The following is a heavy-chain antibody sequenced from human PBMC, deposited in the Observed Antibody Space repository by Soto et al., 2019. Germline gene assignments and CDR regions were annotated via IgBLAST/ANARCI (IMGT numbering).Heavy chain of an antibody. D-gene: IGHD3-10*01. J-gene: IGHJ5*02. Sequence: SVKVSCKASGGTFSSYTISWVRQAPGQGLEWMGRIIPIPGIANYAQKFQGRVTITADKSTSTAYVELSSLRSEDTAVYYCARGGGTMVRGVITENWFDPWGQGTLVTVSS. CDR1: GGTFSSYT. CDR3: ARGGGTMVRGVITENWFDP. V-gene: IGHV1-69*02. CDR2: IIPIPGIA.